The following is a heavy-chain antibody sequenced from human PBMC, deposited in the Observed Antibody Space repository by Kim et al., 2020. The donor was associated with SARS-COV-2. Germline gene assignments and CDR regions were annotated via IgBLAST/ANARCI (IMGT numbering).Heavy chain of an antibody. CDR2: IWYDGSNK. Sequence: GGSLRLSCAASGFTFSSYGMHWVRQAPGKGLEWVAVIWYDGSNKYYADSVKGRFTISRDNSKNTLYLQMNSLRAEDTAVYYCAKDLYQLLPLYYYYGMDVWGQGTTVTVSS. D-gene: IGHD2-2*01. CDR3: AKDLYQLLPLYYYYGMDV. V-gene: IGHV3-33*06. J-gene: IGHJ6*02. CDR1: GFTFSSYG.